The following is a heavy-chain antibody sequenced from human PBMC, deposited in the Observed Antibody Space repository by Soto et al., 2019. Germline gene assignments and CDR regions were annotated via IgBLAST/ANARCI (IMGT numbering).Heavy chain of an antibody. CDR2: ISGSGGST. CDR1: GFTFSSYA. V-gene: IGHV3-23*01. Sequence: EVHLLESGGGLVQPGGSLRLSCAASGFTFSSYAMSWVRQAPGKGLEWVSAISGSGGSTYYADSVKGRFTISRDNSKNTLYLQMNTLRAEDTAVYYCAKDGDSSGYRYFDLWGRGTLVTVSS. J-gene: IGHJ2*01. CDR3: AKDGDSSGYRYFDL. D-gene: IGHD3-22*01.